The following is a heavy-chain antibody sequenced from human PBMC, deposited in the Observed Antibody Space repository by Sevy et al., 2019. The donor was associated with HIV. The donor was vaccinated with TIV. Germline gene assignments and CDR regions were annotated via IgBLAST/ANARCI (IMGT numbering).Heavy chain of an antibody. CDR1: GFTLSSYG. D-gene: IGHD2-21*02. CDR2: ISATGGST. V-gene: IGHV3-23*01. CDR3: AKTLQKLPFHPHYFDY. Sequence: GESLKISCAASGFTLSSYGIHWVRQAPGKGLEWVASISATGGSTYYADSVKGRFTISRDVSKSTLYLQMNSLTAEDTAMFYCAKTLQKLPFHPHYFDYWGQGTLVTVSS. J-gene: IGHJ4*02.